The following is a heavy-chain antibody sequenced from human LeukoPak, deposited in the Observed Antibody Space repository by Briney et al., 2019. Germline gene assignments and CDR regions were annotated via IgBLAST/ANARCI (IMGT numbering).Heavy chain of an antibody. D-gene: IGHD3-22*01. CDR2: ISGSGATT. CDR3: AKDRRYDSSGFDY. J-gene: IGHJ4*02. V-gene: IGHV3-23*01. CDR1: GFTFRSYT. Sequence: GGSLRLSCAASGFTFRSYTMGWVRQAPGQGLEWVSGISGSGATTYYAGSVKGRFTISRDNSKNTLDLQMNSLRADDTAVYYCAKDRRYDSSGFDYWGQGTLVTVSS.